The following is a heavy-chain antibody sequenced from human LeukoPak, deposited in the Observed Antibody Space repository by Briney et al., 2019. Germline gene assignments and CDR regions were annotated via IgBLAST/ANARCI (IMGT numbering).Heavy chain of an antibody. CDR1: GFTFSSYS. Sequence: GGSLRLSCAASGFTFSSYSMNWVRQAPGKGLEWVSYISSSSSTIYYADSVKGRFTISRDNAKNSLYLQMNSLRAEDTAVYYCARFALPLGLDVWGQGTTVTVSS. CDR2: ISSSSSTI. CDR3: ARFALPLGLDV. D-gene: IGHD1-26*01. J-gene: IGHJ6*02. V-gene: IGHV3-48*04.